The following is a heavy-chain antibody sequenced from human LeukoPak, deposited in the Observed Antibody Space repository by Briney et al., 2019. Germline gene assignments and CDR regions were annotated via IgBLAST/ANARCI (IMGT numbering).Heavy chain of an antibody. CDR1: GYTFTSYY. Sequence: WASVKVSCTSSGYTFTSYYMHWVRQAPGQGLEWMGIINPSGGSTSYAQKFQGRVTMTRDMSTSTVYMELSSLRSEDTAVYYCAGGMVRGVIGGGAFDIWGQGTMVTVSS. CDR2: INPSGGST. J-gene: IGHJ3*02. CDR3: AGGMVRGVIGGGAFDI. V-gene: IGHV1-46*01. D-gene: IGHD3-10*01.